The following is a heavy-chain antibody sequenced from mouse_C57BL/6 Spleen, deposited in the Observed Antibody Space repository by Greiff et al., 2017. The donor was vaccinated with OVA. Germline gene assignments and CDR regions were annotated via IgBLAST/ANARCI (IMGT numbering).Heavy chain of an antibody. D-gene: IGHD3-2*01. Sequence: VQLQQSGPGLVAPSQSLSITCTVSGFSLTSYGVHWVRQPPGKGLEWLVVIWSDGSTTYNSALKSRLRISKDNSKSQVFLKMNSLQTDNTAMYYCARHPDRDYYAMDYWGQGTSVTVSS. V-gene: IGHV2-6-1*01. CDR2: IWSDGST. CDR1: GFSLTSYG. J-gene: IGHJ4*01. CDR3: ARHPDRDYYAMDY.